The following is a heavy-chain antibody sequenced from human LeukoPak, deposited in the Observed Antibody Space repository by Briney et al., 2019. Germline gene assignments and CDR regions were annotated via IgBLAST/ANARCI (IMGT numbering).Heavy chain of an antibody. CDR3: ARGTNYYGSPDY. CDR1: GGSISSYY. D-gene: IGHD3-10*01. CDR2: VYYSGST. V-gene: IGHV4-59*01. J-gene: IGHJ4*02. Sequence: SETLSLTCTVSGGSISSYYWNWIRQPPGKGLEWIGYVYYSGSTNYNPSLKSRVTISVDTSKNQFSLKLSSVTAADTAVYYCARGTNYYGSPDYWGQGTLVTVSS.